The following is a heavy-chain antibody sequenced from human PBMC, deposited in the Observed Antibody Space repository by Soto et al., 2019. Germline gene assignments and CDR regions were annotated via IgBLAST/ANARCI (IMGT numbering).Heavy chain of an antibody. CDR2: IIPILGIA. CDR3: ATQGTGTTGD. D-gene: IGHD1-1*01. V-gene: IGHV1-69*02. CDR1: GGTFSSYT. J-gene: IGHJ4*02. Sequence: QVQLVQSGAEVKKPGSSVKVSSKASGGTFSSYTISWVRQAPGQGLEWMGRIIPILGIANYAQKFQGRVTITADKSTSTAYMELSSLRSEDTAMYYCATQGTGTTGDWGQGTLVTVSS.